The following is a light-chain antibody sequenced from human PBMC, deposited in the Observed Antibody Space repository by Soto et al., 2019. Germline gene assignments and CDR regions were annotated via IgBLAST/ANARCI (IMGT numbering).Light chain of an antibody. J-gene: IGKJ1*01. CDR3: QQYGNSWT. CDR1: QSVSSSY. Sequence: VSKQSPGRLDLTSGERATLSCRASQSVSSSYLAWYQQKPGQAPRLLIYGASSRATGIPDRFSGSGSGTDFTLTISRLEPEDFAVYYCQQYGNSWTFGQGTSVEIK. CDR2: GAS. V-gene: IGKV3-20*01.